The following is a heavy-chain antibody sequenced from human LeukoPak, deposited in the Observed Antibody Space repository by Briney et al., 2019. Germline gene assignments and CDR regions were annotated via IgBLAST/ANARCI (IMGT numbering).Heavy chain of an antibody. CDR1: AFSLNAYN. CDR2: ISYTGTYI. J-gene: IGHJ3*02. Sequence: PGGSLRLSCTASAFSLNAYNMNWVRQAPGKGLEWVSSISYTGTYIYYADSVKGRFTISRDNSKNTLYLQMNSLRAEDTAVYYCARSIYCGGDCYFSAVYAFDIWGQGTMVTVSS. V-gene: IGHV3-21*04. D-gene: IGHD2-21*02. CDR3: ARSIYCGGDCYFSAVYAFDI.